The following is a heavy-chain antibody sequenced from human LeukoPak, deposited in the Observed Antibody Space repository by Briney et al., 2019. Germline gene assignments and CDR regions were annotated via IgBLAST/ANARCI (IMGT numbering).Heavy chain of an antibody. J-gene: IGHJ4*02. V-gene: IGHV1-69*04. CDR3: ARDASIGIAVAGTPDY. D-gene: IGHD6-19*01. CDR2: IIPILGIA. Sequence: SVKVSCKASGGTFSSYGISWVRQAPGQGLEWMGRIIPILGIANYAQKFQGRVTITADKSTSTAYIELSSLRSEDTAVYYCARDASIGIAVAGTPDYWGQGTLVTVSS. CDR1: GGTFSSYG.